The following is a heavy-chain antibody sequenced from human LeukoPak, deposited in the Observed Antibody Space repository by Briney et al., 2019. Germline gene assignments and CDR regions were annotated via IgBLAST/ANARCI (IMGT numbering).Heavy chain of an antibody. CDR1: GYTFTSYG. V-gene: IGHV1-18*01. CDR3: ARGGYGGKLGYYYYYYMDV. Sequence: ASVKVSCTASGYTFTSYGISWVRQAPGQGLEWMGWISAYNGNTNYAQKLQGRVTMTTDTSTSTAYMELRSLRSDDTAVYYCARGGYGGKLGYYYYYYMDVWGKGTTVTVSS. J-gene: IGHJ6*03. CDR2: ISAYNGNT. D-gene: IGHD4-23*01.